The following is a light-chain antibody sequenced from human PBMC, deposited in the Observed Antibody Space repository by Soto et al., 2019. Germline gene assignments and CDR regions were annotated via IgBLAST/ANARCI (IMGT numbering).Light chain of an antibody. CDR2: DVS. CDR3: SSYTSNNSQV. CDR1: SSDVAGYNY. J-gene: IGLJ2*01. V-gene: IGLV2-14*01. Sequence: QSALTQPASVSGSPGQSITISCTGTSSDVAGYNYVSWYQQHPGKASKLMIYDVSNRPSGVSNRFSGSKSGNTASLTISGLQTEDEADYYCSSYTSNNSQVFGGGTKVTVL.